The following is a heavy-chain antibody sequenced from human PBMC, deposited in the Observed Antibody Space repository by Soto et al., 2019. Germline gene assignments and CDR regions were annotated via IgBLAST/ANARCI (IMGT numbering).Heavy chain of an antibody. D-gene: IGHD2-2*01. Sequence: GGSLRLSCAASGFTFTTAWINWVRQAPGQGLEWVGRIRSKANSYATAYAASVKGRFTISRDDSKNTAYLQMNSLKTEDQTAVYYCAKDIVVVTADELAYYYYGMDVWGQGTTVTVSS. J-gene: IGHJ6*02. CDR2: IRSKANSYAT. CDR3: AKDIVVVTADELAYYYYGMDV. V-gene: IGHV3-73*01. CDR1: GFTFTTAW.